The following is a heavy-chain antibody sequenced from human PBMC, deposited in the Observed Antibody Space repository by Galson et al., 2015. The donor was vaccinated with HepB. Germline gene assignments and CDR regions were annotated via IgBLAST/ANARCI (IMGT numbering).Heavy chain of an antibody. J-gene: IGHJ4*02. CDR2: IRYDGSNK. Sequence: SLRLSCAASGFTFSSYGMHWVRQAPGKGLEWVAFIRYDGSNKYYADSAKGRFTISRDNSKNTVYLQMNSLRPEDTAVYYCARHSGHISGWYTGRGGFDSWGQGTLVTVSA. CDR3: ARHSGHISGWYTGRGGFDS. V-gene: IGHV3-30*02. D-gene: IGHD6-19*01. CDR1: GFTFSSYG.